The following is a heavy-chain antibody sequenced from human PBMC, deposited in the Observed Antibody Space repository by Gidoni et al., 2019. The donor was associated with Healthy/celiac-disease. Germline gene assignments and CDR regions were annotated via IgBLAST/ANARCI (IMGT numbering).Heavy chain of an antibody. CDR1: GYTFTSYG. J-gene: IGHJ4*02. Sequence: QVQLVQSGAEVKTPGASVKVSCKASGYTFTSYGISWVRQAPGQGLEWMGWISAYNGNTNYAQKLQGRVTMTTDTSTSTAYMELRSLRSDDTAVYYCARVVRCGGDCYTRGYFDYWGQGTLVTVSS. CDR3: ARVVRCGGDCYTRGYFDY. V-gene: IGHV1-18*01. CDR2: ISAYNGNT. D-gene: IGHD2-21*02.